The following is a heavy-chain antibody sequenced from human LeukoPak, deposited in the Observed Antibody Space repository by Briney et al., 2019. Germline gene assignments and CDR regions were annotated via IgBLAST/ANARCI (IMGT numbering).Heavy chain of an antibody. V-gene: IGHV3-33*01. CDR1: GFTFSSYG. CDR2: ILNDGSQE. Sequence: AVSLRLSCAASGFTFSSYGMHWVRQAPGKGLEWVAVILNDGSQEKYADSVKGRFTISRDNSKNTLFLQMNSLRAEDTAVYYCARDGGGYSYGYDYWGQGTLVTVSS. CDR3: ARDGGGYSYGYDY. J-gene: IGHJ4*02. D-gene: IGHD5-18*01.